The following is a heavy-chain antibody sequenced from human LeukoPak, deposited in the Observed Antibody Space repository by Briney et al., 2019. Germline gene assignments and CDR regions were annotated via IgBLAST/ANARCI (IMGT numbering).Heavy chain of an antibody. CDR1: GGSISSSSYY. J-gene: IGHJ4*02. CDR3: ARHPQTYYFDY. CDR2: IYYSGST. Sequence: SETLSLTCTVSGGSISSSSYYWGWIRQPPGKGLEWIGSIYYSGSTYHNPSLKSRVTISVDTSKNQFSLKLSSVTAADTAVYYCARHPQTYYFDYWGQGTLVTVSS. V-gene: IGHV4-39*01.